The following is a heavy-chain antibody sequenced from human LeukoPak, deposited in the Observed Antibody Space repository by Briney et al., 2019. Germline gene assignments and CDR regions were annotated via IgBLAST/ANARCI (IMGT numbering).Heavy chain of an antibody. CDR3: TRYVTGTFDS. CDR1: GYTFTSYA. D-gene: IGHD1/OR15-1a*01. J-gene: IGHJ4*02. CDR2: INAGNGNT. V-gene: IGHV1-3*01. Sequence: ASVKVSCKASGYTFTSYAMHWVRQAPGQRLEWMGWINAGNGNTRYSQKFQGRVTITRDTSASTAYRELSSLRSEDTAVYYCTRYVTGTFDSWGQGTLVTVSS.